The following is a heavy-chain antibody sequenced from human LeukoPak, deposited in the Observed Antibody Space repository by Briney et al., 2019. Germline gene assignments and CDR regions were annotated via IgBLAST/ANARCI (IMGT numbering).Heavy chain of an antibody. J-gene: IGHJ5*02. V-gene: IGHV4-34*01. Sequence: SETLSLTCAVYGGSFSGYYWSWIRQPPGKGLEWIGEIKHSGSTNYNPSLKSRVTISVDTSKNQFSLKLSSVTAAATAVYYCAREENYYDSSGYLLTPWGQGTLVTVSS. D-gene: IGHD3-22*01. CDR3: AREENYYDSSGYLLTP. CDR2: IKHSGST. CDR1: GGSFSGYY.